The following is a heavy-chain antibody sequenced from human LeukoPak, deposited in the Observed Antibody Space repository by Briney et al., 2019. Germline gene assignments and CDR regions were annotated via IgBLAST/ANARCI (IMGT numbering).Heavy chain of an antibody. CDR2: ISGGGGST. Sequence: GGPLRLSCAASGYTFSSYAMSWVRQAPGKGLEWVSTISGGGGSTYYADSVKGRFTISRDNSKNTLYLQANSLRAEDTAVYYCAKGGKWDVTPFDYWGQGTLVTVSS. D-gene: IGHD1-26*01. CDR3: AKGGKWDVTPFDY. J-gene: IGHJ4*02. V-gene: IGHV3-23*01. CDR1: GYTFSSYA.